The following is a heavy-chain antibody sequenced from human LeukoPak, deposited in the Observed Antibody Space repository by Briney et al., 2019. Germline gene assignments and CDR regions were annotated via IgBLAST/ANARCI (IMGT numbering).Heavy chain of an antibody. V-gene: IGHV3-74*01. J-gene: IGHJ6*02. CDR2: LNSDGSNT. CDR1: GFTFSTYW. Sequence: HPGGSLRLSCAASGFTFSTYWMHWVRQVPGKGLVWVSRLNSDGSNTGYADSVKGRFTISRDNSKNTLYLQMNSLRAEDTAVYYCAREAGTSLYYYYYGMDVWGQGTTVTVSS. CDR3: AREAGTSLYYYYYGMDV. D-gene: IGHD6-13*01.